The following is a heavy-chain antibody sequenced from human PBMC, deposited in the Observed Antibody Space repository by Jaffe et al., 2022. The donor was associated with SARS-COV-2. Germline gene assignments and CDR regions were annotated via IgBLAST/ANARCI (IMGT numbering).Heavy chain of an antibody. CDR1: GFTFGEYA. Sequence: EVQLVESGGGLIQPGRSLRLSCRGSGFTFGEYAMSWFRQAPGKGLEWVATIRSYPFGGTTEYAASVKVRFTMSRDDSKSIAYLQMNNLETEDTAMYHCGRHLPYNRHDAFDVWGQGTLVTVSS. CDR3: GRHLPYNRHDAFDV. D-gene: IGHD1-20*01. CDR2: IRSYPFGGTT. J-gene: IGHJ3*01. V-gene: IGHV3-49*03.